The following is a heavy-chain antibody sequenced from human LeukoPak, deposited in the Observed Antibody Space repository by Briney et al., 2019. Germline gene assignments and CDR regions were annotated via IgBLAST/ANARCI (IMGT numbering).Heavy chain of an antibody. V-gene: IGHV3-53*01. CDR3: ARDQDGTGATIDY. CDR2: IHSDGMT. CDR1: GFNVSGNY. Sequence: GGSLRLSCAASGFNVSGNYMTWVRQAPGKGLEWVSIIHSDGMTYYADSVKGRFTISRDSSKNTVYLQMNSLRAEDTAVYYCARDQDGTGATIDYWGQGTLVTVSS. D-gene: IGHD1-14*01. J-gene: IGHJ4*02.